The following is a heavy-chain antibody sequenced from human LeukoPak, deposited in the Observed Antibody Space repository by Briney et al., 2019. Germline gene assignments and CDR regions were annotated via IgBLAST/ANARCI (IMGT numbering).Heavy chain of an antibody. CDR2: IRSKAYGGTP. CDR3: SRVYY. Sequence: GGSLRLSCTASGFTFGDYAMSWVRQAPGKGLEWVGFIRSKAYGGTPEYAASVKGRFTISRDDSKSIAYLRMNSLETEDTAVYYCSRVYYWGQGTLVTVSS. CDR1: GFTFGDYA. V-gene: IGHV3-49*04. J-gene: IGHJ4*02.